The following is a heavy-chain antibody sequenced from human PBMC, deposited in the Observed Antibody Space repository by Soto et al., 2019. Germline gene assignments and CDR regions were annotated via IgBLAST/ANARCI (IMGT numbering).Heavy chain of an antibody. D-gene: IGHD3-10*01. Sequence: VHLVESGGGLVEPGGSLRLSCEASGFMFSSYWMSWVPQAPGEGLEWVANIKQDGSEIHYLESVEGRFTIFRDNARRSLYLQMNSLRAEDTAVYFCATYSGSYFPVGHDRWGQGTLVVVSS. CDR2: IKQDGSEI. V-gene: IGHV3-7*01. J-gene: IGHJ4*02. CDR3: ATYSGSYFPVGHDR. CDR1: GFMFSSYW.